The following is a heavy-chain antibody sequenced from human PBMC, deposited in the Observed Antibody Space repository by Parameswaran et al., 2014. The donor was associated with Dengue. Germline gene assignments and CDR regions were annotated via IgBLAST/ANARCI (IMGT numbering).Heavy chain of an antibody. Sequence: WIRQPPGKGLEWVSYISSSGSTIYYADSVKGRFTISRDNAKNSLYLQMNSLRAEDTAVYYCARGLGYYDFWSGYYGYWGQGTLVTVSS. J-gene: IGHJ4*02. V-gene: IGHV3-11*01. D-gene: IGHD3-3*01. CDR2: ISSSGSTI. CDR3: ARGLGYYDFWSGYYGY.